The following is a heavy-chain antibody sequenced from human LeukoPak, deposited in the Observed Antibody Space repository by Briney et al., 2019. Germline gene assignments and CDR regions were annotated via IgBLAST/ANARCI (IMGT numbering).Heavy chain of an antibody. CDR1: GFTFSDYY. CDR3: ARIFGYYYYYLDV. CDR2: IDKDGSEK. Sequence: PGGSLRLSCVASGFTFSDYYMSWIRQAPGKGLEWVATIDKDGSEKYYVDSVKGRFTISRDNAKNSLSLEMNSLRVEDTAVYYCARIFGYYYYYLDVWGKGTPVTISS. D-gene: IGHD3-3*01. V-gene: IGHV3-7*01. J-gene: IGHJ6*03.